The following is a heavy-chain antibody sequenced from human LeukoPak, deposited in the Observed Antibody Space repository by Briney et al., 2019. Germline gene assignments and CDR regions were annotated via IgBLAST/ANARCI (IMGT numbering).Heavy chain of an antibody. CDR2: IKSKTNGGTA. V-gene: IGHV3-15*01. CDR3: STWTSSDNSLFDN. J-gene: IGHJ4*02. D-gene: IGHD4-23*01. CDR1: GFTFSNAW. Sequence: GESLRLSCAASGFTFSNAWMTWVRQAPGKGLEWVGRIKSKTNGGTADYAAPVEGRFTVSRDDSKNTLYLQMNSLKIGDTAIYYRSTWTSSDNSLFDNWGQGTLVSVSS.